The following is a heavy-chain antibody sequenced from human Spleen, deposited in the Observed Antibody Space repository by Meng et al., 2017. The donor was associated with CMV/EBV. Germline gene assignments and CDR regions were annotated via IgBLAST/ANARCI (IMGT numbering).Heavy chain of an antibody. CDR3: ARVDVPVAMALAY. CDR2: IYYSGST. CDR1: GGSISSSSYY. J-gene: IGHJ4*02. Sequence: ESLKISCSVSGGSISSSSYYWGWIRQPPGKGLEWIGSIYYSGSTYYNNPSLKSRLSISVDTSKSQFSLKLTSVTAADTAVYYCARVDVPVAMALAYWGQGTLVTVSS. V-gene: IGHV4-39*07. D-gene: IGHD2-2*01.